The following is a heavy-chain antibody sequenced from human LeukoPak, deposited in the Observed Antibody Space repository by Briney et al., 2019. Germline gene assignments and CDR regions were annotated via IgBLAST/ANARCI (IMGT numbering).Heavy chain of an antibody. V-gene: IGHV1-18*01. CDR3: ARAGERDGYNIAWFDP. J-gene: IGHJ5*02. CDR1: GYTFTSYG. CDR2: ISAYNGNT. D-gene: IGHD5-24*01. Sequence: GASVKVSCKASGYTFTSYGISWVRQAPGQGLEWMGWISAYNGNTNYAQKLQGRVTMTTDTSTSTAYMELRSLRSDDTAVYYCARAGERDGYNIAWFDPWGQGTLVTVSS.